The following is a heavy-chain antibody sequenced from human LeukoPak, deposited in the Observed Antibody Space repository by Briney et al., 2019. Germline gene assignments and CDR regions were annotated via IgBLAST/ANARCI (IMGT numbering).Heavy chain of an antibody. D-gene: IGHD2-2*01. CDR1: IYTFTDYY. CDR3: ARGGWSLGYCSSSSCLDWFDP. V-gene: IGHV1-2*02. Sequence: ASVTVSCKSSIYTFTDYYMHWVRQAPGQGLEWMGWINPNSGGTNYAQKFQGRVTMTRDTSISTAYMELSRLRSDDTAVYYCARGGWSLGYCSSSSCLDWFDPWGQGTLVTVSS. CDR2: INPNSGGT. J-gene: IGHJ5*02.